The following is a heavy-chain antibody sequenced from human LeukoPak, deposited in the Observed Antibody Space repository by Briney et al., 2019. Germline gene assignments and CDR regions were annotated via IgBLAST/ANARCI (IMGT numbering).Heavy chain of an antibody. Sequence: PSQTLSLTCTVSGGSISSGGYSWSWIRQHPGKGLEWIGYIYYSGSTYYNPSLKSRVTISVDTSKNQFSLKLSSVTAADTAVYYCARRPLYCTNGVCYGFDPWGQGTLVTVSS. CDR3: ARRPLYCTNGVCYGFDP. V-gene: IGHV4-31*03. D-gene: IGHD2-8*01. CDR2: IYYSGST. J-gene: IGHJ5*02. CDR1: GGSISSGGYS.